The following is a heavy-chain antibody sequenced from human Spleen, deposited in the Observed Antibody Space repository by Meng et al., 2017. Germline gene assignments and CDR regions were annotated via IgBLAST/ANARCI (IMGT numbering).Heavy chain of an antibody. CDR1: GFSLRTSGAG. J-gene: IGHJ4*02. CDR2: IYWDDGK. D-gene: IGHD2/OR15-2a*01. Sequence: QTTLKDSGPTLVNPTQTLTLTCTFSGFSLRTSGAGVGWIRQPPGKALEWLALIYWDDGKRYSPSLKNRLSITKDTSKNQVVLTVTNMDPVDTGTYYCAHSDSSTYYYAYWGQGTLVTVSS. V-gene: IGHV2-5*02. CDR3: AHSDSSTYYYAY.